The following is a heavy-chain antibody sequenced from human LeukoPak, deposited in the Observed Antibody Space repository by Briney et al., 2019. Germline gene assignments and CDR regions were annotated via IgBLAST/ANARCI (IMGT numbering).Heavy chain of an antibody. D-gene: IGHD6-19*01. Sequence: SETLSLTCAVSGGSISSYYWSWIRQPPGKGLEWIGYIYYSGSTNYNPSLKSRVTISVDTSKNQFSLKLSSVTAADTAVYYCARFSSGWYYPGGFDPWGQGTLVTVSS. CDR3: ARFSSGWYYPGGFDP. J-gene: IGHJ5*02. CDR1: GGSISSYY. CDR2: IYYSGST. V-gene: IGHV4-59*01.